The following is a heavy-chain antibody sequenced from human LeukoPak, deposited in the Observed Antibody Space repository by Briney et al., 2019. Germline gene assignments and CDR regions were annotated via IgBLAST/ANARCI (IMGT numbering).Heavy chain of an antibody. J-gene: IGHJ5*02. CDR1: GGTFRSYA. CDR2: IIPIFGTA. CDR3: ARERDCSSTSCYDP. V-gene: IGHV1-69*05. Sequence: ASVKVSCNASGGTFRSYAISWVRQAPGQGLEWMGRIIPIFGTANYAQKFQGRVTITTDESTSTAYMELSSLRSEDTAVYYCARERDCSSTSCYDPWGQGTLVTVSS. D-gene: IGHD2-2*01.